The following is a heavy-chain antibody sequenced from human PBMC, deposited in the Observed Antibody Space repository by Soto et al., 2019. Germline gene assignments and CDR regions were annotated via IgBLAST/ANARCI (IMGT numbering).Heavy chain of an antibody. CDR1: GYTFTSYD. D-gene: IGHD5-18*01. CDR2: MNPNSGNT. CDR3: ARSGYSYGFVYMDV. V-gene: IGHV1-8*01. J-gene: IGHJ6*03. Sequence: GASVKVSCKASGYTFTSYDINWVRQATGQGLEWMGWMNPNSGNTGYAQKFQGRVTMTRNTSINTAYMELSSLRSDDTAVYYCARSGYSYGFVYMDVWAKGPTVTVSS.